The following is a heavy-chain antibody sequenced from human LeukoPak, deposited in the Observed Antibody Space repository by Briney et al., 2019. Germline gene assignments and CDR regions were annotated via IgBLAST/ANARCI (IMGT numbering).Heavy chain of an antibody. CDR2: INSDGSST. CDR1: GFTFSSYW. J-gene: IGHJ1*01. D-gene: IGHD6-6*01. CDR3: ARVVRPYGAEYFQH. Sequence: PGGSLRVSCAASGFTFSSYWMHWVRQAPGKGLVWVSRINSDGSSTSYADSVKGRFTISRDNAKNTLYLQMNSLRAEDTAVYYCARVVRPYGAEYFQHWGQGTLVTVSS. V-gene: IGHV3-74*01.